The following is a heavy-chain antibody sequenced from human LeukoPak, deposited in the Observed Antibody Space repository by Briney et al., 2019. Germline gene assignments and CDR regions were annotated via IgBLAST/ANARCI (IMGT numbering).Heavy chain of an antibody. V-gene: IGHV3-7*01. CDR1: GFSFGTYW. Sequence: PGGALRLSSAASGFSFGTYWMTWVRQAPGKGLEWVANIKRDGTEKRYADSVKGRFTISRDNAKNSLYLQMSSLRAEDTAVYYCARRVVGGTDYFDYWGQGTLVTVSS. D-gene: IGHD1-26*01. CDR3: ARRVVGGTDYFDY. CDR2: IKRDGTEK. J-gene: IGHJ4*02.